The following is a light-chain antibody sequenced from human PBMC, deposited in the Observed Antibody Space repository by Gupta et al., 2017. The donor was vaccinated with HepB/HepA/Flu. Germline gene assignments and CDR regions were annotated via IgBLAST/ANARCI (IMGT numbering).Light chain of an antibody. J-gene: IGLJ2*01. Sequence: QSVLTQPPSVSGAPGQRVTISCTGSSSNIGAGYDVHWYQQLPGTAPKLLIYGNSNRPSGVPDRFSGSKSGTSASLAIPGLQAEDEADYYCQSYYSSLSGSVFGGGTKLTVL. CDR2: GNS. CDR1: SSNIGAGYD. CDR3: QSYYSSLSGSV. V-gene: IGLV1-40*01.